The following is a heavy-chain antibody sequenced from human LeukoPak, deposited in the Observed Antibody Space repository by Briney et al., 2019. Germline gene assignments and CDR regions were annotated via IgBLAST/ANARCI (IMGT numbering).Heavy chain of an antibody. CDR1: GYTFTSYG. Sequence: GASVKVSCKASGYTFTSYGISWVRQAPGQGLEWMGWISAYNGNTNYAQKLQGRVTMTTDTYTSTAYMELRSLRSDDTAVYYCARDYALRRITIFGVARHWFDPWGQGTLVTVSS. V-gene: IGHV1-18*01. J-gene: IGHJ5*02. D-gene: IGHD3-3*01. CDR2: ISAYNGNT. CDR3: ARDYALRRITIFGVARHWFDP.